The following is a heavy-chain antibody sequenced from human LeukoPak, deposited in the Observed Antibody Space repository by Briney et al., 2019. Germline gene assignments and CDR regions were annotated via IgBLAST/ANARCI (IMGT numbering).Heavy chain of an antibody. Sequence: GGSLRFSCAASGFTFSSYGMHWVRQAPGKGLEWVAFIRYDGSNKYYADSVKGRFTISRDNSKNTLYLQMNSLRAEDTAVYYCAKTAYGSGSYSNFDYWGQGTLVTVSS. CDR2: IRYDGSNK. V-gene: IGHV3-30*02. CDR3: AKTAYGSGSYSNFDY. J-gene: IGHJ4*02. D-gene: IGHD3-10*01. CDR1: GFTFSSYG.